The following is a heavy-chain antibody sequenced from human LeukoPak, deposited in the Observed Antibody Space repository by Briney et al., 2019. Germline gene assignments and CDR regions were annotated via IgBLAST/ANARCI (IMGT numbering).Heavy chain of an antibody. CDR1: GLTFSSYG. Sequence: GRSLRLSCAASGLTFSSYGMHWVRQAPGKGLEWVAVISYDGSNKYYADSAKGRFTISRDNSKNTLYLQMNSLRAEDTAVYYCAKDLVRDCSGGSCYGIDYWGQGTLVTVSS. D-gene: IGHD2-15*01. J-gene: IGHJ4*02. V-gene: IGHV3-30*18. CDR2: ISYDGSNK. CDR3: AKDLVRDCSGGSCYGIDY.